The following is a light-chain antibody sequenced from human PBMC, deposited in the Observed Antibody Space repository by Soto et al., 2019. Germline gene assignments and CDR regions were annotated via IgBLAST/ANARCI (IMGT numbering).Light chain of an antibody. V-gene: IGLV2-14*01. CDR1: SSDVGGYNY. CDR3: SSDTSSSTSYV. Sequence: ALAQPASVSGSPGQSITISCTGTSSDVGGYNYVSWYQQHPGKAPKLMIYDVSNRPSGVSNRFSGSKSGNTASLTISGLQPEDKADHYWSSDTSSSTSYVFGTGTKVTVL. J-gene: IGLJ1*01. CDR2: DVS.